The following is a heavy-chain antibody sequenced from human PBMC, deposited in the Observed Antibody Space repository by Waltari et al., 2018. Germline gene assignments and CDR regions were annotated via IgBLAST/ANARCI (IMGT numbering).Heavy chain of an antibody. J-gene: IGHJ5*02. Sequence: EVQLVESGGGLVQPGGSLRLSCAASGFTFSSYSMNWVRQAPGKGLEWVSYISSSSSTIYYADSVKGQFTISRDNAKNSLYLQMNSLRAEDTAVYYCARIAAAGTGGFDPWGQGTLVTVSS. CDR2: ISSSSSTI. D-gene: IGHD6-13*01. CDR3: ARIAAAGTGGFDP. CDR1: GFTFSSYS. V-gene: IGHV3-48*01.